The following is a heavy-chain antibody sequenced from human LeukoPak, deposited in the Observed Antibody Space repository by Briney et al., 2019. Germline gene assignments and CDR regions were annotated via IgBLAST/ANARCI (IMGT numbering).Heavy chain of an antibody. D-gene: IGHD3-22*01. J-gene: IGHJ4*02. V-gene: IGHV3-30-3*01. CDR3: ARGSLWHSSGYYYATDY. CDR1: GFTFSSYA. Sequence: PGGSLRLSCAASGFTFSSYAMHWVRQAPGKGLEWVAVISYDGSNKYYADSVKGRFTISRDNSKNTLYLQMNSLRAEDTAVYYCARGSLWHSSGYYYATDYWGQETLVTVSS. CDR2: ISYDGSNK.